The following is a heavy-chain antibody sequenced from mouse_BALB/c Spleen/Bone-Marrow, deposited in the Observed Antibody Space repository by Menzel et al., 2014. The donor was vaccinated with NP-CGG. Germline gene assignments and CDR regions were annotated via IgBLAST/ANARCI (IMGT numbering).Heavy chain of an antibody. Sequence: DVQLVESGGGLVRPGDSLRLSCATSGFTFSDFYMEWVRQPPGKRLEWIAASRNKAKYYTTEYSASVKGRFIVSRDTSQSVLYLQMNALRAEDTAIYYCARDVGYGNYFVYWGQGTLVTVSA. CDR1: GFTFSDFY. CDR2: SRNKAKYYTT. CDR3: ARDVGYGNYFVY. V-gene: IGHV7-1*02. D-gene: IGHD2-10*02. J-gene: IGHJ3*01.